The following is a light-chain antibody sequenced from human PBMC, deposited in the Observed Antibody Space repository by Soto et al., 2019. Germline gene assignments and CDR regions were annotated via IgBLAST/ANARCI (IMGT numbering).Light chain of an antibody. J-gene: IGKJ4*01. Sequence: EIVMTQSPDTLSVSPGERATLSCRASQSVSSSLAWYQQKPAQPPRLLIYGASSRSTGIPDRLSAGGTRTDFTPTMSRLESEDFAVYYCQQFSSYPLTFGGGTKVDIK. V-gene: IGKV3-20*01. CDR2: GAS. CDR1: QSVSSS. CDR3: QQFSSYPLT.